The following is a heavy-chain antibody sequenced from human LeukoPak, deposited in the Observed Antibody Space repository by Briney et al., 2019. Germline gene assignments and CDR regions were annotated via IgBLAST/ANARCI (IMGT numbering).Heavy chain of an antibody. CDR2: IYYSGYT. V-gene: IGHV4-59*01. CDR1: GGSISSYY. CDR3: ARTTMVRGTYYMDV. D-gene: IGHD3-10*01. Sequence: SETLSLTCTVSGGSISSYYWSWIRQPPGKGLEWIGYIYYSGYTNYNPSLKSRVTISVDTSKNQFSLKLSSVTAADTAVYYCARTTMVRGTYYMDVWGKGTTVTISS. J-gene: IGHJ6*03.